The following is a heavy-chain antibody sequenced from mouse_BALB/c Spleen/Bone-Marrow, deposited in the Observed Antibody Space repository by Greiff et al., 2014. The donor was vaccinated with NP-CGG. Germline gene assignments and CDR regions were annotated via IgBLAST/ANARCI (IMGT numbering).Heavy chain of an antibody. CDR1: GFDFSRYW. D-gene: IGHD1-2*01. Sequence: EVQLQQSGGGLVQPGGSLKLSCAASGFDFSRYWMSWVRQAPGKGLEWIGEINPDSSTINYTPSLKNKFIISRDNAKNTLYLQMNKVRSEDTALYYCARMRYYGFFAYWGQGTLVTVSA. J-gene: IGHJ3*01. CDR3: ARMRYYGFFAY. V-gene: IGHV4-1*02. CDR2: INPDSSTI.